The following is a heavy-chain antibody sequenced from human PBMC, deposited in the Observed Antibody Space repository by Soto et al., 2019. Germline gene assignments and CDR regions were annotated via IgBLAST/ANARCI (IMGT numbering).Heavy chain of an antibody. CDR2: ISYDGSNK. CDR1: GFTFSSYA. J-gene: IGHJ6*02. V-gene: IGHV3-30-3*01. CDR3: ARGGELRLGYGMDV. D-gene: IGHD3-16*01. Sequence: QVQLVESGGGVVQPGRSLRLSCAASGFTFSSYAMHWVRQAPGKGLEWVAVISYDGSNKYYADSVKGRFTISRDNSKNTLYLQKNSLRAEDTAVYYCARGGELRLGYGMDVWGQGTTVTVSS.